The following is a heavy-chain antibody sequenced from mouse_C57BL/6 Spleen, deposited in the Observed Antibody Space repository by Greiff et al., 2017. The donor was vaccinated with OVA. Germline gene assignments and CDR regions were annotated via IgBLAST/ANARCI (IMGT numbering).Heavy chain of an antibody. J-gene: IGHJ1*03. Sequence: QVQLQQSGPELVKPGASVKISCKASGYAFSSSWMNWVKQRPGKGLEWIGRIYPGDGDTNYNGKFKGKATLTADKSSSTAYMQLSSLTSEDSAFYFCARSYYSNHWYFDVWGTGTTVTVSS. CDR1: GYAFSSSW. V-gene: IGHV1-82*01. CDR2: IYPGDGDT. D-gene: IGHD2-5*01. CDR3: ARSYYSNHWYFDV.